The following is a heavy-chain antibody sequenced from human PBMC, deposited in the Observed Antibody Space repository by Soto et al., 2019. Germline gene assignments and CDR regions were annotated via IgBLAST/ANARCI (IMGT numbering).Heavy chain of an antibody. Sequence: QVQLVQSGPEVKKPGASVKVSCEASGYTFTTSGISWVRQAPGQGLEWMGWISTHNGDTNSAQKFQGRVTMTADTSTGTVYMELMSLKSDDTAVYYCARQGSWPYYYYGLDVWGQGTTVTVSS. D-gene: IGHD1-26*01. CDR1: GYTFTTSG. J-gene: IGHJ6*02. V-gene: IGHV1-18*01. CDR2: ISTHNGDT. CDR3: ARQGSWPYYYYGLDV.